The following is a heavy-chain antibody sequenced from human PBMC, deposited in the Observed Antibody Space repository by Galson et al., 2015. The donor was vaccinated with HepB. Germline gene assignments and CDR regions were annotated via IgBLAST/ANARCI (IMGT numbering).Heavy chain of an antibody. CDR1: GFTVSSNY. D-gene: IGHD1-26*01. V-gene: IGHV3-53*01. CDR3: ARGDSGSYYPPFDY. Sequence: SLRLSCAASGFTVSSNYMSWVRQAPGKGLEWVSVIYSGGSTYYADSVKGRFTISRDNSKNTLYLQMNSLRAEDTAVYYCARGDSGSYYPPFDYWGQGTLVTVSS. CDR2: IYSGGST. J-gene: IGHJ4*02.